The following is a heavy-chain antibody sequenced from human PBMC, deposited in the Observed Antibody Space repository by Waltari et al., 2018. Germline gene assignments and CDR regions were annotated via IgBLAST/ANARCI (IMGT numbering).Heavy chain of an antibody. CDR1: GYTVTDYS. Sequence: QVQLVQSGSELKKPGTSVKISCKASGYTVTDYSLNWVRQASGQGFEWRARINTKTWKATYAQDFTGRFVVSLDTSVSTAYLEIISLKAEDTAVYYCARWRPPDYGLDNWGQGTLVTVSA. CDR2: INTKTWKA. D-gene: IGHD4-17*01. V-gene: IGHV7-4-1*02. CDR3: ARWRPPDYGLDN. J-gene: IGHJ4*02.